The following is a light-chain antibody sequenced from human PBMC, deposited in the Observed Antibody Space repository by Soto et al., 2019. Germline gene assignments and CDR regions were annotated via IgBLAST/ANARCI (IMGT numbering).Light chain of an antibody. CDR1: RGISNY. Sequence: DIQMTQSPSSLSASVGDIVTITCRASRGISNYLAWYQQKPGKVPKLLIYAASTLQSGVPSRFSGSGSGTDFTLTISSLQPEDVATYYCQNYNSAPYTFGQGTKLEIK. V-gene: IGKV1-27*01. CDR3: QNYNSAPYT. CDR2: AAS. J-gene: IGKJ2*01.